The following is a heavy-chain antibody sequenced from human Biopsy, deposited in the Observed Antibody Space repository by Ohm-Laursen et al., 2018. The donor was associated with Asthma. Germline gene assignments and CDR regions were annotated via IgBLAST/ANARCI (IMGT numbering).Heavy chain of an antibody. CDR2: THHIGYT. Sequence: SETLSLTCAVYGGSFSSNYWSWIRQTPGKGLEWLGDTHHIGYTHYHPSLSSRPTLSVDTSKNQFSLRLTSVTAADTAVYYCARGSSSRLSQWELLVSGGKRAHSYYGMDVWGQGTTVTVSS. V-gene: IGHV4-34*01. J-gene: IGHJ6*02. CDR1: GGSFSSNY. D-gene: IGHD1-26*01. CDR3: ARGSSSRLSQWELLVSGGKRAHSYYGMDV.